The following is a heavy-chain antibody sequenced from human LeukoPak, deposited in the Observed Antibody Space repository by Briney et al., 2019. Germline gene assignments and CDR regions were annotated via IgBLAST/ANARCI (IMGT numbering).Heavy chain of an antibody. D-gene: IGHD3-9*01. J-gene: IGHJ4*02. CDR2: ISWNSVNI. Sequence: GGSLRLSCAASGFIFDDYAMHWVRQAPGKGLEWVSGISWNSVNIAYADSVKGRFTISRDNAKNSLYLQMNSLRAEDTAFYYCAKDKKYDILTGLFDYWGQGTLVTVSS. CDR3: AKDKKYDILTGLFDY. V-gene: IGHV3-9*01. CDR1: GFIFDDYA.